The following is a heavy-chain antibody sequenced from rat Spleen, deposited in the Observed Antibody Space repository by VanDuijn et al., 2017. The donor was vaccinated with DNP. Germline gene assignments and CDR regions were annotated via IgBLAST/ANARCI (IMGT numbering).Heavy chain of an antibody. CDR2: ITRNGGNT. CDR1: XFTXXXYW. J-gene: IGHJ4*01. D-gene: IGHD1-12*03. V-gene: IGHV5-31*01. CDR3: AREGDYYDGYGDALDA. Sequence: EVQLMESGGDLVQPGRSXXLSCVAXXFTXXXYWXXXVRXXPGKGLEWLVTITRNGGNTYYLDSVKGRFTISRDNAKDTLYLQMNSLRSEDTDTYYCAREGDYYDGYGDALDAWGQGTSVTVSS.